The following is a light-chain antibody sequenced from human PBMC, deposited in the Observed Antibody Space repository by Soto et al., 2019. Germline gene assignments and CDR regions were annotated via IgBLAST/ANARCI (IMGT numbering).Light chain of an antibody. CDR1: QSVSGSC. J-gene: IGKJ2*01. CDR2: GAS. Sequence: EIVLTQSPGTLSLSPGERATLSCRASQSVSGSCLAWYQQKPGQPPRLLIYGASSRATGIPDRLSGSGSGTDFTLTFSRLEPEDFAVYYCQQYGTSPYTLGQGTKLEIK. V-gene: IGKV3-20*01. CDR3: QQYGTSPYT.